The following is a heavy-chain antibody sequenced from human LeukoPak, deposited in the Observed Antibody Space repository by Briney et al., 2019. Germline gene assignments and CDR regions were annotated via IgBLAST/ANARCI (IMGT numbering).Heavy chain of an antibody. CDR2: ISYDASNK. CDR3: VTDKAGGWYATFDY. CDR1: GFSFSTCA. Sequence: GGSLRLSCAASGFSFSTCAMHWVRQAPGKGLEWVALISYDASNKYYADSVKGRFTISRDDPKNTLYLQMNSLRPEDTAVYYCVTDKAGGWYATFDYWGQGTLVTVSS. J-gene: IGHJ4*02. D-gene: IGHD6-19*01. V-gene: IGHV3-30-3*01.